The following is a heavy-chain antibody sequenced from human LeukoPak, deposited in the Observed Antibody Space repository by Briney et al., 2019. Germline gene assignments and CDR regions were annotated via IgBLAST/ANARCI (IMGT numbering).Heavy chain of an antibody. V-gene: IGHV1-8*01. Sequence: GASVKVSCKASGYTFITYDINWVRQASGQGLEWVGWMNPNSGNTGYAQKFQGRVSMTRDTSISTAYMELSSLRSEDTAVYYCVRDSGRENDEGFWFDPWGQGTLVTVSS. D-gene: IGHD6-19*01. CDR2: MNPNSGNT. CDR3: VRDSGRENDEGFWFDP. CDR1: GYTFITYD. J-gene: IGHJ5*02.